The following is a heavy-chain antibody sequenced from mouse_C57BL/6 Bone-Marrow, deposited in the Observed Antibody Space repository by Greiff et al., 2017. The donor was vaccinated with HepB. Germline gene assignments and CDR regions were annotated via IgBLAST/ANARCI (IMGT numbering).Heavy chain of an antibody. CDR3: AREGGYAMDY. V-gene: IGHV1-81*01. J-gene: IGHJ4*01. Sequence: VKPMESGAELARPGASVKLSCKASGYTFTSYGISWVKQRTGQGLEWIGEIYPRSGNTYYNEKFKGKATLTADKSSSTAYMELRSLTSEDSAVYFCAREGGYAMDYWGQGTSVTVSS. CDR1: GYTFTSYG. CDR2: IYPRSGNT.